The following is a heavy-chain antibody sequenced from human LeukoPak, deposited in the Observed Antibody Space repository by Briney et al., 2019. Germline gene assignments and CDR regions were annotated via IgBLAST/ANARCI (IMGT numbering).Heavy chain of an antibody. D-gene: IGHD2-8*01. CDR3: ARPRYCTNGVCYPIFDY. Sequence: ASVKVSCKASGYTFTGYYMHWVRPAPGQGLEWMGWINPNSGGTNYAQKFQGRVTMTRDTSISTAYMELSRLRSDDTAVYYCARPRYCTNGVCYPIFDYWGQGTLVTVSS. J-gene: IGHJ4*02. CDR1: GYTFTGYY. V-gene: IGHV1-2*02. CDR2: INPNSGGT.